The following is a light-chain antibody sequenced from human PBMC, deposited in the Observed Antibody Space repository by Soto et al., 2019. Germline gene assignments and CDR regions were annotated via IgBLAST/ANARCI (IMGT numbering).Light chain of an antibody. V-gene: IGKV1-39*01. CDR1: KRVGTC. J-gene: IGKJ1*01. CDR2: CVS. Sequence: DIPMYHTPSSLSACVGGRVTMTCRTSKRVGTCLNWYWQKPAKAPNLLIYCVSSLHSGVPSRFSGSGSETDFTLTISSLQPEDFATYYCQQSYSNPRTFGQRTKVDIK. CDR3: QQSYSNPRT.